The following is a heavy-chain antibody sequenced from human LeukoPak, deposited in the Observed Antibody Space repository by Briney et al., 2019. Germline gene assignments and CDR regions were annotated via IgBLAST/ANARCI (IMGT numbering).Heavy chain of an antibody. CDR3: AKGKTPQTYYYFWSGYPSHWFDP. V-gene: IGHV4-39*07. CDR1: GGSISSSSYY. CDR2: IYYSGST. J-gene: IGHJ5*02. Sequence: SETLSLTCTVSGGSISSSSYYWGWIRQPPGKGLEWIGSIYYSGSTYYNPSLKSRVTISVDTSKNQFSLKLSSVTAADTAVYYCAKGKTPQTYYYFWSGYPSHWFDPWGQGTRVSVS. D-gene: IGHD3-3*01.